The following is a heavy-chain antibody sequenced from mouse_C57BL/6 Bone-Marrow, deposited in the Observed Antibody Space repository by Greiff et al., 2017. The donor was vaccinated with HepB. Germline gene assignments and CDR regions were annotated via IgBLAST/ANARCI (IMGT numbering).Heavy chain of an antibody. Sequence: EVKVVESGGGLVQPGGSLKLSCAASGFTFSDYYMYWVRQTPEKRLEWVAYISNGGGSTYYPDTVKGRFTISRDNAKNTLYLQMSRLKSEDTAMYYCARHKGPNYGSSYGYAMDYWGQGTSVTVSS. V-gene: IGHV5-12*01. CDR2: ISNGGGST. J-gene: IGHJ4*01. D-gene: IGHD1-1*01. CDR3: ARHKGPNYGSSYGYAMDY. CDR1: GFTFSDYY.